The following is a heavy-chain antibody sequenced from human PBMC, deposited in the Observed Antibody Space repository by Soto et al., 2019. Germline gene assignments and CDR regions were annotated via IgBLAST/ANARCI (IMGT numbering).Heavy chain of an antibody. Sequence: EVQLVDSGGDLVQPGGSLRLSCAASGFTVSSSHMSWVRQAPGKGLEWVSVIYTDGNTFYADSVKGRFTMSRDNSKTRWWPQMNSLRTVDRAVYYCARGPGGESAGWLDPWGQGTLVTGSS. J-gene: IGHJ5*02. CDR1: GFTVSSSH. CDR3: ARGPGGESAGWLDP. D-gene: IGHD3-16*01. CDR2: IYTDGNT. V-gene: IGHV3-66*01.